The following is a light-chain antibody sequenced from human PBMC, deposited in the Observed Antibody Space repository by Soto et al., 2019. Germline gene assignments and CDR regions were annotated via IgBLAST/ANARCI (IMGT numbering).Light chain of an antibody. V-gene: IGLV2-14*01. CDR2: DVS. Sequence: QSALTQPASVSGSPGQSITISCTGTSSDVGGYNYVSWYQQHPGKAPKLMIYDVSNRPSGVSNRFSGSKSGNTASLTISGRQAEDEADYYCSSYTRSSTLRVFGGGTQVTVL. CDR1: SSDVGGYNY. J-gene: IGLJ2*01. CDR3: SSYTRSSTLRV.